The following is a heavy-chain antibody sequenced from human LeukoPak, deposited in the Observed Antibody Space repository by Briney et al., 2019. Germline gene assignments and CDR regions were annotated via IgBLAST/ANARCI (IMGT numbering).Heavy chain of an antibody. Sequence: GGSLRLSCTASGFTFNKFALHWVRQAPGKGLEWVAIISYDEVKSFYSASVKGRFTISRDNSKNTLYLQMNNLGPGDTAIYYRARGRGATIPYWGQGTLVTVSS. CDR2: ISYDEVKS. CDR3: ARGRGATIPY. CDR1: GFTFNKFA. V-gene: IGHV3-30-3*01. D-gene: IGHD5-12*01. J-gene: IGHJ4*02.